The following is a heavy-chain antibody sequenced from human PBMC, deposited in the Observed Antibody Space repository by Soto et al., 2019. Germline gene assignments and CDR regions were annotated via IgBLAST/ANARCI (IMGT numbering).Heavy chain of an antibody. CDR1: GFTFRNYA. D-gene: IGHD1-26*01. Sequence: EVEVLESGGGLVQPGGSLRLSCAASGFTFRNYAMSWIRQAPGKGLEWVSGFSGGGDDTHFGDSVKGRFTISRDNSKNTLYLQMNGLSADDTAIYYCAKGLVSGSYHYYYGTDVWGQGTTVIVSS. CDR2: FSGGGDDT. V-gene: IGHV3-23*01. CDR3: AKGLVSGSYHYYYGTDV. J-gene: IGHJ6*02.